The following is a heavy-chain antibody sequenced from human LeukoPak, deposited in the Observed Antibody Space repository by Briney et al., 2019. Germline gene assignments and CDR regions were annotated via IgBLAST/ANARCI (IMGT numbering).Heavy chain of an antibody. J-gene: IGHJ4*02. V-gene: IGHV3-23*01. D-gene: IGHD6-19*01. CDR1: GFTFRNYD. CDR3: ANRAIAVTGPYYFDY. CDR2: ISGSGDRT. Sequence: PGGSLRLSCAASGFTFRNYDMSWVRQAPGKGLEWVSAISGSGDRTYYAASVKGRFTISRDNSKNTLYLQMNSLRAEDTAVYYCANRAIAVTGPYYFDYWGQGTLVTVSS.